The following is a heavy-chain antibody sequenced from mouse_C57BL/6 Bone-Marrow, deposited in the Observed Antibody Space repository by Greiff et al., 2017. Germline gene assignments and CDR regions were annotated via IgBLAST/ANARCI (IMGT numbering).Heavy chain of an antibody. Sequence: QVQLQQSGAELARPGASVKLSCKASGYTFTSYGLSWVKQRTGPGLEWIGELYPRSGNTYYNEKFKGKATLTADKSSSTAYMELRSLTSEDAAVYYGARWSTGVDYGGQGTTLTVSS. CDR2: LYPRSGNT. D-gene: IGHD4-1*02. V-gene: IGHV1-81*01. CDR1: GYTFTSYG. CDR3: ARWSTGVDY. J-gene: IGHJ2*01.